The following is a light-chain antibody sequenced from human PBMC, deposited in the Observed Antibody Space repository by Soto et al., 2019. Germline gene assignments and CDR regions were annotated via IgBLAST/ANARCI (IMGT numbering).Light chain of an antibody. Sequence: QSVLTQPPSASGTPGQRVTISCSGSTSSIGSNAVNWYQQLPGTDPKLLIYSNDQRPSGVPDRFSGSKSGTSASLAISGLQSEDEADYYCAAWDDSLNGYVFGTGTKLTVL. CDR3: AAWDDSLNGYV. CDR1: TSSIGSNA. J-gene: IGLJ1*01. V-gene: IGLV1-44*01. CDR2: SND.